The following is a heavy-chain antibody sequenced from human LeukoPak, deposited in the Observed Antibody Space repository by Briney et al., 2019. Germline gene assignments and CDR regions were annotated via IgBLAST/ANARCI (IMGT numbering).Heavy chain of an antibody. J-gene: IGHJ4*02. Sequence: GGTLRLSCAASGFTFSSHGMNWVRQAPGKGLEWVSGISPNGVITYYTDSVKGRFTISRDNAKNSLYLQMNSLRAEDTAAYYCATRSWIQLLLGSDYWGQGTLVTVSS. CDR3: ATRSWIQLLLGSDY. CDR2: ISPNGVIT. V-gene: IGHV3-23*01. CDR1: GFTFSSHG. D-gene: IGHD5-18*01.